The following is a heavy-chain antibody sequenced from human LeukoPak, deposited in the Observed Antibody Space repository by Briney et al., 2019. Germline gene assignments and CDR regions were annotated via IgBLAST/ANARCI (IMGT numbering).Heavy chain of an antibody. CDR2: IHTSGST. V-gene: IGHV4-61*02. J-gene: IGHJ5*02. CDR3: ARVNSPESGVDWFDP. CDR1: GGSISSGSYY. Sequence: SETLSLTCTVSGGSISSGSYYWSWIRQPAGKGLEWIGRIHTSGSTNYNPSLKSRVTISVDTSKNQFSLKLSSVTAADTAVYYCARVNSPESGVDWFDPWGQGTLVTVSS. D-gene: IGHD2-8*01.